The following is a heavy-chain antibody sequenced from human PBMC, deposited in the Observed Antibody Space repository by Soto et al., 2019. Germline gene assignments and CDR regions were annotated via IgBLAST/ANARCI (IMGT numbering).Heavy chain of an antibody. V-gene: IGHV4-59*01. J-gene: IGHJ3*02. D-gene: IGHD2-2*01. CDR2: IYYSGST. CDR1: GGSISSYY. Sequence: QVQLQESGPGLVKPSETLSLTCTVSGGSISSYYWSWIRQPPGKGLEWIGYIYYSGSTNYNPSLKSCVTISVDTSPNQFSLKLSSVTAADTAVYYCARDLGYCSSTSCIRDAFDIWGQGTMVTVSS. CDR3: ARDLGYCSSTSCIRDAFDI.